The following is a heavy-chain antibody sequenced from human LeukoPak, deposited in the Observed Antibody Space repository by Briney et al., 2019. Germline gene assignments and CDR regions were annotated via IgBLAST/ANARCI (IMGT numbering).Heavy chain of an antibody. D-gene: IGHD2-2*01. Sequence: ASVKVSCKASGYTFTGYYMHWVRQAPGQGLEWMGWISPYNGNTKYAQKFQGRVTMTTDTSPSTAYMEVRSLNSDDTALYYCARSGYANDAFDIWGQGTMVTVSS. CDR2: ISPYNGNT. J-gene: IGHJ3*02. CDR3: ARSGYANDAFDI. V-gene: IGHV1-18*04. CDR1: GYTFTGYY.